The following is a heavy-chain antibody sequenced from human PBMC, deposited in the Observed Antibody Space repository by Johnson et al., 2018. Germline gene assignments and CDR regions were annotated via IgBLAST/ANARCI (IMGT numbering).Heavy chain of an antibody. CDR3: ARDRRYSSSSRAFDI. D-gene: IGHD6-6*01. J-gene: IGHJ3*02. CDR2: IWFDGSHK. Sequence: VQLVESGGGVVQPGRSLRLSCTSSGFTFSNYGIHWVRQAPGKGLEWVAIIWFDGSHKYYADSVKGRFTISRDDSKNTVYLQMNSLTAEAPAVHYCARDRRYSSSSRAFDIWGQGTMVTVSS. CDR1: GFTFSNYG. V-gene: IGHV3-33*01.